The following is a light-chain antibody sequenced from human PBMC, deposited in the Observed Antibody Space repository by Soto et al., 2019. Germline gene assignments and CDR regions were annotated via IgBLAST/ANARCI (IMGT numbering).Light chain of an antibody. J-gene: IGKJ2*01. Sequence: DVVMTQSPLSLPVTPGEPASISCRSSQSLLHRNGKNYLDWYLQKPGQSPQLLIYLGSNRASGVPDRFSGSESGTDFTLKISRGEAEDVGVYYCRPALKLPAFGQGTKLEIK. CDR2: LGS. CDR1: QSLLHRNGKNY. CDR3: RPALKLPA. V-gene: IGKV2-28*01.